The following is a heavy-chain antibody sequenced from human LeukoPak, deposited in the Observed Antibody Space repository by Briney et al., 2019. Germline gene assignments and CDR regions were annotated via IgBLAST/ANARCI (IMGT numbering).Heavy chain of an antibody. D-gene: IGHD3-22*01. CDR3: ARESDSGGYRFDY. CDR1: GFTFRSYE. J-gene: IGHJ4*02. V-gene: IGHV3-48*03. Sequence: GGSLRLSCTASGFTFRSYEMIWVRQAAGKGLEWVAYINGGGSRMLYADSVKGRFTISRDGAKNSLYLQMNSLRTEDTGVYSCARESDSGGYRFDYWGQGSLVTVSS. CDR2: INGGGSRM.